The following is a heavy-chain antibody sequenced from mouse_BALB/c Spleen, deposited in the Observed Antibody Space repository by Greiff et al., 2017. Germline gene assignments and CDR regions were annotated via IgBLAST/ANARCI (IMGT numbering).Heavy chain of an antibody. Sequence: QVNVKQSGPELVKPGASVRISCKASGYTFTSYYIHWVKQRPGQGLEWIGWIYPGNVNTKYNEKFKGKATLTADKSSSTAYMQLSSLTSEDAAVYFGARDYYRYGDYFVYWGQGTTLTVSS. D-gene: IGHD2-14*01. CDR2: IYPGNVNT. CDR1: GYTFTSYY. V-gene: IGHV1S56*01. J-gene: IGHJ2*01. CDR3: ARDYYRYGDYFVY.